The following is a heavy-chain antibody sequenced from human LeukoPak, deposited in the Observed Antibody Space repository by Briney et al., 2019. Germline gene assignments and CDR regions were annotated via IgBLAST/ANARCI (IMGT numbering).Heavy chain of an antibody. CDR1: GYTFTGYY. CDR3: ARDFGSAFDI. V-gene: IGHV1-2*02. Sequence: GAPVKVSRKASGYTFTGYYMHWVRQAPGQGLEWMGWINPNSGGTNYAQKFQGGVTMTRDTSISTAYMELSRLRSDDTAVYYCARDFGSAFDIWGQGTMITVSS. D-gene: IGHD3-3*01. J-gene: IGHJ3*02. CDR2: INPNSGGT.